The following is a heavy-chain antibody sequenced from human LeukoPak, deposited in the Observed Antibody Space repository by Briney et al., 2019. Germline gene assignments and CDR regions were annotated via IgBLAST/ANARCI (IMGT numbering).Heavy chain of an antibody. J-gene: IGHJ5*02. CDR3: ARSYYGSGKFIWFDP. CDR2: INPNSGGT. D-gene: IGHD3-10*01. V-gene: IGHV1-2*06. Sequence: ASVKVSCKASGYTFTGYYMHWVRQAPGQGLEWMGRINPNSGGTNYAQKFQGRVTMTRDTSISTAYMEPSSLRSEDTAVYYCARSYYGSGKFIWFDPWGQGTLVTVSS. CDR1: GYTFTGYY.